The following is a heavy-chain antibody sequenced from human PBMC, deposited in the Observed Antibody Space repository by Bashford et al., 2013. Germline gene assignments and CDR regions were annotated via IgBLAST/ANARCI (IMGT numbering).Heavy chain of an antibody. Sequence: ASVKVSCKASGYTFTGYYIHWIRQAPGQGLEWMGWINCNSSATNFAREFQGRVTMTRDTSVTTAYMELTKLRHDDTAVYYCARDGYSFADYWGQGSLVTVSS. CDR2: INCNSSAT. V-gene: IGHV1-2*02. J-gene: IGHJ4*01. CDR1: GYTFTGYY. CDR3: ARDGYSFADY. D-gene: IGHD5-18*01.